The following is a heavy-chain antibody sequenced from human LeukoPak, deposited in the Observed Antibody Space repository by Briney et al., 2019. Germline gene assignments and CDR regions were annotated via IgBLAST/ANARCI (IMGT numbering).Heavy chain of an antibody. J-gene: IGHJ4*02. Sequence: SETLSLTCTVSGGSISSYYWSWIRQPPGKGLEWIGYIYYSGSTNYNPSLKSRVTISVDTSKNHFSLKLSSVTAADTAVYYCARVSSVTTRTQFDYWGQGTLVTVSS. CDR3: ARVSSVTTRTQFDY. V-gene: IGHV4-59*01. CDR1: GGSISSYY. CDR2: IYYSGST. D-gene: IGHD4-11*01.